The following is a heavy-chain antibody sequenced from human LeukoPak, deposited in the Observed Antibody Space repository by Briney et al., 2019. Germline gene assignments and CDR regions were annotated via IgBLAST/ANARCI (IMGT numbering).Heavy chain of an antibody. CDR2: ISSSSSTI. CDR3: ARAAPRSPFDY. D-gene: IGHD6-25*01. J-gene: IGHJ4*02. V-gene: IGHV3-48*01. CDR1: GFTFSSYS. Sequence: GGSLRLSCAASGFTFSSYSMNWVRQAPGKGLEWVSYISSSSSTIYYADSVKGRFTISRDNAKNSLYLQMNSLRAEDTAVYYCARAAPRSPFDYWGQGTLVTVSS.